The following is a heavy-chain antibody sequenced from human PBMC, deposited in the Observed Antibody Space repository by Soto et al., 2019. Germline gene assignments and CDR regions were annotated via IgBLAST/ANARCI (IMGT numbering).Heavy chain of an antibody. D-gene: IGHD3-9*01. Sequence: QVQLQQWGAGPLRPLETLSLTCGVSGGSFSGYYWAWIRQSPGKGLGWIGEINDRGSINYNPSRKSRVGISVDPSKNHYSLNLRSVTAADTAVYYCARESHDILTGPPWVGYFDLWGRGTLVTVSS. CDR3: ARESHDILTGPPWVGYFDL. J-gene: IGHJ2*01. CDR2: INDRGSI. V-gene: IGHV4-34*01. CDR1: GGSFSGYY.